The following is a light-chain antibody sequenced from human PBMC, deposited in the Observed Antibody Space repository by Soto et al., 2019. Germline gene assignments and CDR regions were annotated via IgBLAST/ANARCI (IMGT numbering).Light chain of an antibody. V-gene: IGLV2-14*01. CDR1: SSDVGGYNY. CDR3: SSYTSFSTYG. CDR2: EVS. Sequence: QSALTQPASVSGSPGQSITISCTGTSSDVGGYNYVSWYQQHPGKAPKLMIYEVSNRPSGVSNRFSGSKSDNTASLTISGLQAEDEADYYFSSYTSFSTYGFGTGTKVTVL. J-gene: IGLJ1*01.